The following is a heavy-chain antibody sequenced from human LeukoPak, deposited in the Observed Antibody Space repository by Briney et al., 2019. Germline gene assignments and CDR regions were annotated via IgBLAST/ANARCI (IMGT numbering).Heavy chain of an antibody. Sequence: SETLSLTCAVSGVSISSGGYYWSWLRQHPGKGLEWIGYIYYSGSTYYNPSLKSRVTISVDTSENQFSLKLSSVTAADTAVYYCARVYDGAFDIWGQGTMVTVSS. D-gene: IGHD3-16*01. CDR3: ARVYDGAFDI. CDR1: GVSISSGGYY. CDR2: IYYSGST. J-gene: IGHJ3*02. V-gene: IGHV4-31*11.